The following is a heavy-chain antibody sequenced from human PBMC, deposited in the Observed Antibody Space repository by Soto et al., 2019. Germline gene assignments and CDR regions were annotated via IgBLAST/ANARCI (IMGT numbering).Heavy chain of an antibody. CDR1: GDSITSGAYY. CDR2: ISNSWRT. CDR3: ARARQYYDCEFDP. V-gene: IGHV4-31*01. D-gene: IGHD3-22*01. J-gene: IGHJ5*02. Sequence: QVQLQESGPGLVKPSQTLSLTCTVSGDSITSGAYYWSWIRQLPGKGLEWIGYISNSWRTYYNPSLKSHLSMSLDTSENQFSLKLTSVTAADTAIFFCARARQYYDCEFDPWGQGILVTVSS.